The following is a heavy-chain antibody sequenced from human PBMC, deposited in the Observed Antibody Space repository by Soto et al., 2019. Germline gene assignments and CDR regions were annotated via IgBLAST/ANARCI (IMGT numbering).Heavy chain of an antibody. D-gene: IGHD1-26*01. Sequence: TGGSLSLSCRASGFSFSSIAMHWVRQAPGKGLEWVAAISYDGTYRPYGDSARGRFTISRDNSENTLYLQMNSLRPEDTAMYHCATDQEMGVTLGAIDFWGQGTQVTVSS. CDR1: GFSFSSIA. CDR2: ISYDGTYR. J-gene: IGHJ4*02. V-gene: IGHV3-30*03. CDR3: ATDQEMGVTLGAIDF.